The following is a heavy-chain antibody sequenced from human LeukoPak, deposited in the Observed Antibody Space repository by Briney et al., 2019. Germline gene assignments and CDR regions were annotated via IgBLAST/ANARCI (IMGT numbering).Heavy chain of an antibody. Sequence: PGRSLRLSCAASGFTFSSYGMHWVRQAPGKGLEWVAIIWYDGSNKYYADSVKGRFTISRDNSKNTLYLQMNSLRAEDTAVYYCAKDGARYLLTYYFEYWGQGTLVTVSS. V-gene: IGHV3-33*06. CDR2: IWYDGSNK. CDR1: GFTFSSYG. CDR3: AKDGARYLLTYYFEY. J-gene: IGHJ4*02. D-gene: IGHD3-9*01.